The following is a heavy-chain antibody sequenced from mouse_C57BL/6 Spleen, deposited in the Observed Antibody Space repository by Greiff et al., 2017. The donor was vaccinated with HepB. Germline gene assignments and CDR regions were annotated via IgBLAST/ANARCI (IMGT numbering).Heavy chain of an antibody. CDR1: GYAFSSSW. J-gene: IGHJ2*01. Sequence: QVQLQQSGPELVKPGASVKISCKASGYAFSSSWMNWVKQRPGKGLEWIGRIYPGDGDTNYNGKFKGKATLTADKSSSTAYMQLSSLTSEDSAVCFCARFGVIPGYWGQGTTLTVSS. D-gene: IGHD1-1*01. V-gene: IGHV1-82*01. CDR2: IYPGDGDT. CDR3: ARFGVIPGY.